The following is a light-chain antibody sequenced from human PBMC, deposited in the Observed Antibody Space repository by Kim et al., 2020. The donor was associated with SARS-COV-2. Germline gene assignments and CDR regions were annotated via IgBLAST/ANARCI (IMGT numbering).Light chain of an antibody. CDR2: GAS. CDR3: QQDHNLPYT. CDR1: QSVSSSY. V-gene: IGKV3-20*01. J-gene: IGKJ2*01. Sequence: LSPGERATLSCRASQSVSSSYLAWYQQKPGQAPRLLIYGASSRATGIPDRFSGSGSGTDFTLTISRLEPEDFAVYYCQQDHNLPYTFGQGTKLEI.